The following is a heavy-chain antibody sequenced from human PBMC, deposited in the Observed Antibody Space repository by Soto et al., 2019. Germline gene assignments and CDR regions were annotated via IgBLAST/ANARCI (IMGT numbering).Heavy chain of an antibody. CDR2: ISYDGSNK. D-gene: IGHD1-1*01. Sequence: GGSLRLSCAASRFTFSDYAMSWVRQAPGKGLEWVAVISYDGSNKYYADSVKGRFTISRDNSKNTLYLQMNSLRAEDTAVYYCARSYMTYYYYGMDVWGQGTTVTVSS. CDR3: ARSYMTYYYYGMDV. V-gene: IGHV3-30-3*01. CDR1: RFTFSDYA. J-gene: IGHJ6*02.